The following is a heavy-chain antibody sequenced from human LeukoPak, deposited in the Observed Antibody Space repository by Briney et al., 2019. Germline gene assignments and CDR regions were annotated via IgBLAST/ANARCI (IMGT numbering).Heavy chain of an antibody. D-gene: IGHD4-23*01. J-gene: IGHJ4*02. Sequence: GASVKVSCKASGYTFSGYYMHWVRQAPGQGLEWMGWINSNSGDPNYAQKFQGRVTLTRDTSISTAYMELSRLRSDDTAVYYCAREKGGNSGFDYWGRGTLVTVPS. CDR2: INSNSGDP. CDR1: GYTFSGYY. CDR3: AREKGGNSGFDY. V-gene: IGHV1-2*02.